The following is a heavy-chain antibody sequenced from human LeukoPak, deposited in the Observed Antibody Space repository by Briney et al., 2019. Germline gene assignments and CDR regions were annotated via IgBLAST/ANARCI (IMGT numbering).Heavy chain of an antibody. D-gene: IGHD5-18*01. J-gene: IGHJ4*02. CDR1: GGSISSSSYY. CDR3: AREEIDTAMGGKIDS. V-gene: IGHV4-39*07. Sequence: SETLSLTCTVSGGSISSSSYYWGWIRQPPGKGLEWIGSIYHSGSTYYNPSLESRVTISVDTSRNQFSLKVRSVTAADTAVYYCAREEIDTAMGGKIDSWGQGTLVTVSS. CDR2: IYHSGST.